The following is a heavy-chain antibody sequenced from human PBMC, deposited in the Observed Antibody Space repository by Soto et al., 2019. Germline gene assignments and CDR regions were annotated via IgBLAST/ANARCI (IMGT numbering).Heavy chain of an antibody. D-gene: IGHD3-10*01. CDR3: ARVGRALLWFGELFGDEDAFDI. J-gene: IGHJ3*02. CDR2: INAGNGNT. Sequence: GASVKGYCKASGYTFTSYAMHWVRQAPGQMLEWMGWINAGNGNTKYSQKFQGRVTITRDTSASTAYMELSSLRSEDTAVYYCARVGRALLWFGELFGDEDAFDIWGQGTMVT. CDR1: GYTFTSYA. V-gene: IGHV1-3*01.